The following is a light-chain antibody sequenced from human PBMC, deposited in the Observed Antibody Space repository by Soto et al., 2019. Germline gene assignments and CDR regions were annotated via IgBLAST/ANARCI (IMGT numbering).Light chain of an antibody. V-gene: IGKV3-15*01. CDR2: GAS. Sequence: EIVMTQSPATLSVSPGDRATLSCRASQSGSSNLAWHQQKPGQSPNLLIYGASTRATGIPARFSGSGYGTEFTLTISSLQSEDFAVYYSQQYNNCPRTFGKGTKVEIK. CDR1: QSGSSN. CDR3: QQYNNCPRT. J-gene: IGKJ1*01.